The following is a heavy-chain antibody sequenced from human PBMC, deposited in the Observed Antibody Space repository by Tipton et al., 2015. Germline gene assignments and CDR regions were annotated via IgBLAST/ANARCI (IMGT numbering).Heavy chain of an antibody. Sequence: LVQSGAEVKKPGASVKVSCKASGYTFNNYGISWVRQAPGQGLEWMGWINAYNGNIRYAQMFQGRVTVTTDTSTSTAYMELKSLRSDDTALYYCARGRGGLEAAGLDYWGQRTLVTVSS. CDR2: INAYNGNI. D-gene: IGHD6-13*01. CDR3: ARGRGGLEAAGLDY. V-gene: IGHV1-18*04. CDR1: GYTFNNYG. J-gene: IGHJ4*02.